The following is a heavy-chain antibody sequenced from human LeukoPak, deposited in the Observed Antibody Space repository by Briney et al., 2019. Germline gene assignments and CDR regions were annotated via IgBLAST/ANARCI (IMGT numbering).Heavy chain of an antibody. CDR2: IKQDGTEK. D-gene: IGHD2-15*01. CDR3: ASGNYFDY. J-gene: IGHJ4*02. Sequence: PGGSLRLSCAASGFSFSTYWMSWVRQAPGKGLEWVANIKQDGTEKYYVDSVKGRLTISRDNAKNSLYLQMNHLRAEDTAVYFCASGNYFDYWGQGTLVAVSS. CDR1: GFSFSTYW. V-gene: IGHV3-7*01.